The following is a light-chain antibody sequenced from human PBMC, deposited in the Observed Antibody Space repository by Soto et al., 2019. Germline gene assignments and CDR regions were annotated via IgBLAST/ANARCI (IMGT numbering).Light chain of an antibody. J-gene: IGKJ1*01. Sequence: EIVLTQSPGTLSFSPGERATLTCRASQSVSYNCLAWYQQKPGQAPRLLIYSTSTRAAGIPDRFTGRGSGTHFTLAISRLEPEDFAVYYCHQFGDSPQTFGQGTTVEV. CDR1: QSVSYNC. CDR2: STS. V-gene: IGKV3-20*01. CDR3: HQFGDSPQT.